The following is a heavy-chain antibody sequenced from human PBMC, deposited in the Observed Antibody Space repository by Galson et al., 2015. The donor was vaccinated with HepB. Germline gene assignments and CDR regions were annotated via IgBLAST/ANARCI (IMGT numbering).Heavy chain of an antibody. D-gene: IGHD3-10*01. V-gene: IGHV3-33*01. CDR3: ARDSFGITMVRGVAIDY. CDR2: IWYDGSNK. CDR1: GFTFSSYG. J-gene: IGHJ4*02. Sequence: SLRLSCAASGFTFSSYGMHWVRQAPGKGLEWVAVIWYDGSNKYYADSVKGRFTISRDNSKNTLYLQMNSLRAEDTAVYYCARDSFGITMVRGVAIDYWGQGTLVTVSS.